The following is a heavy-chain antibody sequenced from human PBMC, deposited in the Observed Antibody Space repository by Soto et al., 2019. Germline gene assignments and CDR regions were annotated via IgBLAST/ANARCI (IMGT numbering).Heavy chain of an antibody. Sequence: PGESLKISCQASGYSFTTYWIGWVRQMPGKGLEWLGIMYPGDSDTRYNPSFEGQVIISADKSSRTAYLQWSGLKASDSAIYYCARSLPFFEWLIYGLYFDYCGQGTRVPVYS. V-gene: IGHV5-51*01. D-gene: IGHD3-3*01. CDR1: GYSFTTYW. CDR2: MYPGDSDT. J-gene: IGHJ4*02. CDR3: ARSLPFFEWLIYGLYFDY.